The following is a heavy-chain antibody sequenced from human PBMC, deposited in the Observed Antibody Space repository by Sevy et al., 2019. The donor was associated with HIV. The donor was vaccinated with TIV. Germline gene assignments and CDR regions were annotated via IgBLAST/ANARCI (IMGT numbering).Heavy chain of an antibody. V-gene: IGHV3-49*03. Sequence: GGSLRLSCTTSGFTFGDYVMNWFRQAPGKGLEWVGFIRSKAYGGTTEYAASVKGRFTISRDDFKSIAYLQMTSLKTEDTAVYFCTRSSPVLWFGELLPFDYWGQGSLVTVSS. J-gene: IGHJ4*02. CDR1: GFTFGDYV. CDR2: IRSKAYGGTT. D-gene: IGHD3-10*01. CDR3: TRSSPVLWFGELLPFDY.